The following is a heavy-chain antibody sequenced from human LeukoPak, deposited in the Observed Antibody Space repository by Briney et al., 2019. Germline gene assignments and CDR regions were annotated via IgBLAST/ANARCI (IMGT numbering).Heavy chain of an antibody. CDR1: GFTFRTYT. V-gene: IGHV3-23*01. CDR3: AKYDDGDYTPPCDY. J-gene: IGHJ4*02. Sequence: TGGSLRLSCAASGFTFRTYTMSWVRQAPGRGLEWVSAISSSGGGTFYADSVKGRFTISRDNSKNTLYLQMNSLRAEDTAIYYCAKYDDGDYTPPCDYWGQGTLVTVSS. CDR2: ISSSGGGT. D-gene: IGHD4-17*01.